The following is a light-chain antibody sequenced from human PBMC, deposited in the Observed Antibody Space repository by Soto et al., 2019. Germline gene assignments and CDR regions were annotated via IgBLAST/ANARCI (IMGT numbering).Light chain of an antibody. CDR3: QQYGSSPQT. CDR1: QYVSVRF. J-gene: IGKJ1*01. V-gene: IGKV3-20*01. CDR2: GAS. Sequence: EIVLTQSPGTLSLSPGESATLSCSASQYVSVRFLAWYQTKPGQAPRIIIYGASDRATGIPDRFTGSGSGTDCTLTINRLEPEDVAVYFCQQYGSSPQTLGQGTKVDIK.